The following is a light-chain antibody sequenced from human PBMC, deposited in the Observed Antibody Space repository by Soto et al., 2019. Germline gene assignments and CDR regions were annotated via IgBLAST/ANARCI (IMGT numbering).Light chain of an antibody. CDR1: SSDVGGYDY. V-gene: IGLV2-14*03. CDR3: TSYTPGGAFVV. Sequence: QSALTQPASVSGSPGQSITISCTGTSSDVGGYDYVSWYQQRPGKAPKLMIYGVNNRASGVSGRFSGSKSGTTASLTISGLQAEDEANYYCTSYTPGGAFVVFGGGTKLTVL. J-gene: IGLJ2*01. CDR2: GVN.